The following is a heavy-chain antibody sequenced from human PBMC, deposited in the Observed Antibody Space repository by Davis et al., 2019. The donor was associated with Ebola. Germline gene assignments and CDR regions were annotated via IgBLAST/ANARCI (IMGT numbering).Heavy chain of an antibody. V-gene: IGHV1-2*06. Sequence: ASVKVSCKASGYTFTGYYMHWVRQAPGQGLEWMGRINPNSGGTNYAQKFQGRVTMTRDTSISTAYMELSRLRSDDTAVYYCARERIAGDIVVVPAAIRYGMDVWGKGTTVTVSS. CDR1: GYTFTGYY. D-gene: IGHD2-2*01. CDR3: ARERIAGDIVVVPAAIRYGMDV. J-gene: IGHJ6*04. CDR2: INPNSGGT.